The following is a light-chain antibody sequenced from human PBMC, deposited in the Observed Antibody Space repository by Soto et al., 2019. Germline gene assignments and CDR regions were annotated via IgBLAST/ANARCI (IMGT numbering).Light chain of an antibody. CDR2: TAS. CDR3: QQGDSFPLT. J-gene: IGKJ4*01. CDR1: QTIRNW. Sequence: DIQMTQSPSSVSASVGDRVTITCRASQTIRNWLAWYQQKPGQAPKVLIYTASTLQSGAPSRFSGRGSGTDFSLTISSLQPEDFATYFCQQGDSFPLTFGGGTKVEMK. V-gene: IGKV1-12*01.